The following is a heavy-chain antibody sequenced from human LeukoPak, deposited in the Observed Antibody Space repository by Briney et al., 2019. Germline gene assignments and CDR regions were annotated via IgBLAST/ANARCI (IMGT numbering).Heavy chain of an antibody. CDR3: ARIRGAGADYYYYYMDV. Sequence: SETLSLTCIVSGGSISSSSYYWGWIRQPPGKGLEWIGSIHYSGSTYYNPSLKSRVTISVDTPKNQFSLKLSSVTAADTAVYYCARIRGAGADYYYYYMDVWGKGTTVTVSS. D-gene: IGHD3-3*01. CDR1: GGSISSSSYY. J-gene: IGHJ6*03. V-gene: IGHV4-39*01. CDR2: IHYSGST.